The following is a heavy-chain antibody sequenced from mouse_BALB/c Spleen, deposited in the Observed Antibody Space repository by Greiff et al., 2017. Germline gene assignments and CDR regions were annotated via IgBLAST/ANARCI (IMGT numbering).Heavy chain of an antibody. CDR2: IWAGGST. J-gene: IGHJ3*01. V-gene: IGHV2-9*02. D-gene: IGHD2-2*01. Sequence: QVQLKESGPGLVAPSQSLSITCTVSGFSLTSYGVHWVRQPPGKGLEWLGVIWAGGSTNYNSALMSRLSISKANSKSQVFLQMNSLQTDDTAMYYFAIDVVTTGAYWGQGTLGTVSA. CDR1: GFSLTSYG. CDR3: AIDVVTTGAY.